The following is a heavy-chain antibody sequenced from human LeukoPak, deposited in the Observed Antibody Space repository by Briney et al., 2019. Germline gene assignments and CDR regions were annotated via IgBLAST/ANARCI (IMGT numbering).Heavy chain of an antibody. CDR3: TGFDRGVYYYFGMDV. V-gene: IGHV4-59*01. CDR1: GGSISSYY. J-gene: IGHJ6*02. Sequence: PSETLSLTCPVSGGSISSYYWSWIRQPAGKGLEWIGYIYYSGSTNYNPSLKRRVTISVDTSKNQFSLKLSSVTAADTDVYYGTGFDRGVYYYFGMDVWGQGTMVTVSS. CDR2: IYYSGST. D-gene: IGHD3-10*01.